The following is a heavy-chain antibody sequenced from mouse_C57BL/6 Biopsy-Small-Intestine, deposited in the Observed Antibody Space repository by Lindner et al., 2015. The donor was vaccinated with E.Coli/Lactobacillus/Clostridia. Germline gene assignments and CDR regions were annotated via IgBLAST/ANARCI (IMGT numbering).Heavy chain of an antibody. CDR3: ARQALYFDY. Sequence: VQLRESGAELVKPGASVKISCRASGFLFSTYWINWVKQRPGQGLEWIGQVNPGDGDTNYSGRFRGKATLTADKSSNTAYMHLNSLTSEDSAVYFCARQALYFDYWGQGTTLTVSS. V-gene: IGHV1-80*01. CDR1: GFLFSTYW. CDR2: VNPGDGDT. J-gene: IGHJ2*01. D-gene: IGHD3-2*02.